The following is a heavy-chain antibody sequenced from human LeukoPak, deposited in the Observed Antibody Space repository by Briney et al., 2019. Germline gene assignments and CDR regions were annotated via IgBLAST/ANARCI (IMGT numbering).Heavy chain of an antibody. CDR2: ISSSSSTI. D-gene: IGHD1-26*01. CDR3: ARGRPIVGATTGDY. J-gene: IGHJ4*02. Sequence: PGGSLRLSCAASGFTFSSYSMNWVRQAPGKGLEWVSYISSSSSTIYYADSVKGRFTISRDNAKNSLYLQMNSLRAEDTAVYYCARGRPIVGATTGDYWGQGTLVTVSS. CDR1: GFTFSSYS. V-gene: IGHV3-48*01.